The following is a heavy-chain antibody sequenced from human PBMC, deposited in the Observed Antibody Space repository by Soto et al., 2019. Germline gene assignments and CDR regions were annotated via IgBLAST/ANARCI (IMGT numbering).Heavy chain of an antibody. CDR3: ASDGMGTYSDFWSGVSEAYCMDV. J-gene: IGHJ6*02. D-gene: IGHD3-3*01. Sequence: ASVKVSCKASGYTFTSYGISWVRQAPGQGLEWMGWLSAYNGNTNYAQKLQGKVTMTTDKSTSTAYMELRSLRSDDTAVYYCASDGMGTYSDFWSGVSEAYCMDVWGQGTTVTVSS. CDR2: LSAYNGNT. V-gene: IGHV1-18*01. CDR1: GYTFTSYG.